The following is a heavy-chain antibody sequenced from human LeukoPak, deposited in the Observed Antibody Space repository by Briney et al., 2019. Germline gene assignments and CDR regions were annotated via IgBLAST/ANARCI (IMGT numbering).Heavy chain of an antibody. V-gene: IGHV4-59*08. Sequence: SETLSLTCTVSGGSISSYYWSWIRQPPGKGLEWIGYIYYSGSTNYNPSLKSRVTISVDTSKNQFSLKLSSVTAADTAVYYCARQEDYYDSSGYLYYFDYWGQGTLATVSS. CDR1: GGSISSYY. J-gene: IGHJ4*02. CDR3: ARQEDYYDSSGYLYYFDY. D-gene: IGHD3-22*01. CDR2: IYYSGST.